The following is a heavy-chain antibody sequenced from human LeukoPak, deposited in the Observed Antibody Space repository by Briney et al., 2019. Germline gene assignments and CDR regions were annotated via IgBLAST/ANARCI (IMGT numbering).Heavy chain of an antibody. CDR2: IRGSGGST. Sequence: PGGSLRLSCAASGSTFSNNAMSWVRQAPGKGLEWVSAIRGSGGSTYYADSVRGRFTISRDNSKNTLYVQMNSLRAEDTAIYYCAKDLVDYGNDGPGAFHIWGQGTMVTVSS. CDR1: GSTFSNNA. D-gene: IGHD4-11*01. CDR3: AKDLVDYGNDGPGAFHI. V-gene: IGHV3-23*01. J-gene: IGHJ3*02.